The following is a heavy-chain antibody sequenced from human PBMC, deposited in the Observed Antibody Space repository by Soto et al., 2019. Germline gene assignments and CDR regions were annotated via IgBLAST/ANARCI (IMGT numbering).Heavy chain of an antibody. CDR3: AGGTTVETGSY. V-gene: IGHV1-18*01. D-gene: IGHD4-17*01. CDR1: GYTFTSYG. J-gene: IGHJ4*01. CDR2: ISAYNGNT. Sequence: QVQLVQSGAEVKKPGASVKVSCKASGYTFTSYGISWVRQAPGQGLEWMGWISAYNGNTNYAQKLQGRVNQAPDTTTGTGYKELRSLRSDDKAVYYCAGGTTVETGSYWGQGTLVTVSS.